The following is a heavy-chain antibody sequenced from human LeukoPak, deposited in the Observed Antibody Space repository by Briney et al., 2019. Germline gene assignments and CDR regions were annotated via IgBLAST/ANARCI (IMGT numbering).Heavy chain of an antibody. V-gene: IGHV1-18*01. CDR1: GYTFTSYG. D-gene: IGHD6-19*01. J-gene: IGHJ4*02. Sequence: GASVKVSCKASGYTFTSYGISWVRQAPGQGLEWMGWISAYNGNTNYAQKLQGRVTMTTDTSTSTAYMELRSLRSDDTAVYYCARDAGGYSSGWYNVAGYWGQGTLVTVSS. CDR2: ISAYNGNT. CDR3: ARDAGGYSSGWYNVAGY.